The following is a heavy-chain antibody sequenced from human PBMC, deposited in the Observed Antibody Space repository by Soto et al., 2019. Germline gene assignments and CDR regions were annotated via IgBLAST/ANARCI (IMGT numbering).Heavy chain of an antibody. CDR2: IYYSGTT. CDR3: ARLFAYYEKEAGAFDI. J-gene: IGHJ3*02. Sequence: SETLSLTCTVSGGSISSDDYYWSWIRQPPGKGLEWIGYIYYSGTTYYETSLKGRATISVDTSKNQFSLTLSSVTAADTAVYYCARLFAYYEKEAGAFDIWGQGTIVTVSS. V-gene: IGHV4-30-4*01. D-gene: IGHD3-22*01. CDR1: GGSISSDDYY.